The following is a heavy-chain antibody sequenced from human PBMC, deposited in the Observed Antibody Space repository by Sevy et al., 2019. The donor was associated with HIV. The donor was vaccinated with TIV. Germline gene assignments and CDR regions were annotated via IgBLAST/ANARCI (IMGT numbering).Heavy chain of an antibody. V-gene: IGHV3-20*04. CDR3: AREGFGEFEDY. CDR1: GFTFDDYG. Sequence: GGSLRLSCAASGFTFDDYGMSWVRQAPGKGLEWVSGINWNGGSTGYADAVKGRFTISRDNAKNSLFLQMNSLSAEDTALYYCAREGFGEFEDYWGQGTLVTVSS. D-gene: IGHD3-10*01. CDR2: INWNGGST. J-gene: IGHJ4*02.